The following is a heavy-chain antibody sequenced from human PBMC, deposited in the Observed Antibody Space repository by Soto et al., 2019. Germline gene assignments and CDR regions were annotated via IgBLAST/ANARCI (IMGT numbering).Heavy chain of an antibody. V-gene: IGHV1-18*01. CDR2: ISAYNGNT. Sequence: GASVKVSCKASGYTFTSYGSIWVRQAPGQGLEWMGWISAYNGNTNYAQKLQGRVTMTTDTSTSTAYMELRSLRSDDTDVYYCPRDPLRSYYFHYWGQGTLVTVAS. J-gene: IGHJ4*02. CDR3: PRDPLRSYYFHY. CDR1: GYTFTSYG.